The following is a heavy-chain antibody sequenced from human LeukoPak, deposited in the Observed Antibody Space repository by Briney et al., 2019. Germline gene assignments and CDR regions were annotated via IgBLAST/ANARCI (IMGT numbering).Heavy chain of an antibody. CDR1: GFTCSSYG. CDR3: AKDHLTVTQRNRMDY. V-gene: IGHV3-30*02. CDR2: IRYDGSNK. Sequence: GGSLRLXCAASGFTCSSYGMHWVRQAPGKGLESVAFIRYDGSNKYYADSVKGRFTISRDNSKNTLYLQMNSLRAEDTAVYYCAKDHLTVTQRNRMDYWGQGTLVTVSS. J-gene: IGHJ4*02. D-gene: IGHD4-11*01.